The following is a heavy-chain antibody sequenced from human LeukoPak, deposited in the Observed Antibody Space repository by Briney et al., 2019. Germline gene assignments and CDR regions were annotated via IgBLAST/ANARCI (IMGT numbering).Heavy chain of an antibody. Sequence: SETLSLTCTVSGGSISSSSYYWGWIRQPPGKGLEWIGSIYYSGSTYYNPSLKSRVTISVDTSKNQFSLKLSSVTAADTAVYHCASVGGWPSPYYCYYYMDVWGKGTTVTVSS. V-gene: IGHV4-39*07. CDR1: GGSISSSSYY. D-gene: IGHD6-19*01. CDR3: ASVGGWPSPYYCYYYMDV. CDR2: IYYSGST. J-gene: IGHJ6*03.